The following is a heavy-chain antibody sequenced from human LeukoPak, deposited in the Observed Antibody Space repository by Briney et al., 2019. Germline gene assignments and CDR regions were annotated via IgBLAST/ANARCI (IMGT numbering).Heavy chain of an antibody. CDR2: IYYSGST. J-gene: IGHJ4*02. V-gene: IGHV4-59*01. CDR3: ASLGTDGSGSYYGFDY. D-gene: IGHD3-10*01. CDR1: GGSISSYY. Sequence: SETLSLTCTVSGGSISSYYWSWIRQPPGKGLEWIGYIYYSGSTNYNPSLKSRVTTSVDTSKNQFSLKLSSVTAADTAVYYCASLGTDGSGSYYGFDYWGQGTLVTVSS.